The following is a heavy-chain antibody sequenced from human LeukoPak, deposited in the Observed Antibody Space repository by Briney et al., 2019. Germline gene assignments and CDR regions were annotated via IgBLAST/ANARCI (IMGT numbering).Heavy chain of an antibody. D-gene: IGHD4-23*01. CDR3: ARGGNSEMWFDP. CDR1: GGSISSYS. CDR2: IYHSGST. V-gene: IGHV4-30-2*01. J-gene: IGHJ5*02. Sequence: SETLSLTCTVSGGSISSYSWSWIRQPPGKGLEWIGYIYHSGSTYYNPSLKSRVTISVDRSKNQFSLKLSSVTAADTAVYYCARGGNSEMWFDPWGQGTLVTVSS.